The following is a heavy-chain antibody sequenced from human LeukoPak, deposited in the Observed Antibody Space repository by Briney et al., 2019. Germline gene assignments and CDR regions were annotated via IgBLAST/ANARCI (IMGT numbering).Heavy chain of an antibody. CDR1: GFTFSSYG. CDR3: ARDSDTLYDYVWGTVDY. J-gene: IGHJ4*02. D-gene: IGHD3-16*01. Sequence: GRSLRLSCAASGFTFSSYGMHWVRQAPGKGLEWVAVIWYDGSNKYYADSVKGRFTISRGNSKNTLYLQMNSLRAEDTAVYYCARDSDTLYDYVWGTVDYWGQGTLVTVSS. V-gene: IGHV3-33*01. CDR2: IWYDGSNK.